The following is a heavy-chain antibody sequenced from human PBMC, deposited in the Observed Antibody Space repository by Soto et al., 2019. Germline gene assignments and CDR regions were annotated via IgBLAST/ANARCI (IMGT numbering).Heavy chain of an antibody. CDR2: SSNSGTFS. CDR1: GFTFSDYY. J-gene: IGHJ4*02. V-gene: IGHV3-11*06. CDR3: ARSGDNYNRLDY. D-gene: IGHD1-1*01. Sequence: GGSLRVSCEGSGFTFSDYYISWIRQAPGKGLEWISYSSNSGTFSRYADSVKGRFSISRDNTKNLLYLQMNSLRAEDTAVYYCARSGDNYNRLDYWGQGTPVTVSS.